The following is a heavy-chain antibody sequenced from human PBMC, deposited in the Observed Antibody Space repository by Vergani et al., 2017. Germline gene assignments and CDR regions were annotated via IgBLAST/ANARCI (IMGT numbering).Heavy chain of an antibody. Sequence: EVQLVESGGGLVKPGGSLRLSCAASGFTFSSYSMNWVRQAPGKGLEWVSSISSSSSTIYYADSVKGRFTISRDNAKNSLYLQMNSLRAEDTAVYYCARDKGGSYYLPLDYWGQGTLVTVSS. CDR3: ARDKGGSYYLPLDY. D-gene: IGHD1-26*01. V-gene: IGHV3-21*01. CDR2: ISSSSSTI. J-gene: IGHJ4*02. CDR1: GFTFSSYS.